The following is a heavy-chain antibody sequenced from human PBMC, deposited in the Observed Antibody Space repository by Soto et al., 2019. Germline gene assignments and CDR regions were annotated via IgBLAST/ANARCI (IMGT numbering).Heavy chain of an antibody. J-gene: IGHJ4*02. CDR1: GFSLSTRGVG. CDR3: AAARPTRFDY. V-gene: IGHV2-5*02. D-gene: IGHD6-6*01. CDR2: IYWDDDK. Sequence: QITLKESGPTLVKSTQTLTLTCTFSGFSLSTRGVGVGWIRQPPGKALEWLALIYWDDDKRYSPSLKTRLTITKDTSRDQVVLTMTSMDPVDTATYYCAAARPTRFDYWGQGTLVTVSS.